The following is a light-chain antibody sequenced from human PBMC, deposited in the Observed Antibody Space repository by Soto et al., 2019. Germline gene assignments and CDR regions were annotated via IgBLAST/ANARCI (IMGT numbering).Light chain of an antibody. CDR3: SSYTSSSTVV. J-gene: IGLJ2*01. V-gene: IGLV2-14*01. CDR2: DVS. CDR1: SSDVGGYNY. Sequence: QPVLTQPASVSGSPGQSITISCTGTSSDVGGYNYVSWYQQLPGKAPKLMIYDVSNRPSGISNRFSGSKSGNTASLTISGLQAEDEADYYCSSYTSSSTVVFGGGTKLTVL.